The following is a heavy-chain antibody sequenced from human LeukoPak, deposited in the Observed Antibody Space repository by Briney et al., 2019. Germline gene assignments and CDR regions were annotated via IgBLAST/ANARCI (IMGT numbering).Heavy chain of an antibody. V-gene: IGHV1-2*02. Sequence: ASVKVSCKSSGYTFTGYYMHWVRQAPGQGLEWMGWINPNSGGTDYAQKFQGRVTMTRDTSISTAYMEVSRLRSDDTAVYYCARDYYDSSGYSRFDPWGQGTLVTVSS. CDR1: GYTFTGYY. CDR3: ARDYYDSSGYSRFDP. J-gene: IGHJ5*02. CDR2: INPNSGGT. D-gene: IGHD3-22*01.